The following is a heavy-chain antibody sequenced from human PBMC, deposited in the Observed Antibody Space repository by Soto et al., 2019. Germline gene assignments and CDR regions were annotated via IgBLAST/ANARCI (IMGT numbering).Heavy chain of an antibody. D-gene: IGHD1-20*01. CDR2: IYYSGST. Sequence: SETLSLTCTVSGGSISSYYWSWIRQPPGKGLEWIGYIYYSGSTNYNPSLKSRVTISVDTSKNQFSLKLSSVTAADTAVYYCARHAVSNAFDIWGQGTMVTVSS. CDR3: ARHAVSNAFDI. J-gene: IGHJ3*02. CDR1: GGSISSYY. V-gene: IGHV4-59*08.